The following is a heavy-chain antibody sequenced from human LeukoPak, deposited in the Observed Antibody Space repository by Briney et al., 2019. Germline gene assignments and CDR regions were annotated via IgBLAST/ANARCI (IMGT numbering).Heavy chain of an antibody. CDR2: IYSGGST. CDR3: AKSWSPLIVVVTLFDY. CDR1: GFTVSSNY. Sequence: GGSLRLSCAASGFTVSSNYMSWVRQAPGKGLEWVSVIYSGGSTYYADSVKGRFTISRDNSKNTLYLQMNSLRAEDTAVYYCAKSWSPLIVVVTLFDYWGQGTLVTVSS. J-gene: IGHJ4*02. D-gene: IGHD3-22*01. V-gene: IGHV3-66*01.